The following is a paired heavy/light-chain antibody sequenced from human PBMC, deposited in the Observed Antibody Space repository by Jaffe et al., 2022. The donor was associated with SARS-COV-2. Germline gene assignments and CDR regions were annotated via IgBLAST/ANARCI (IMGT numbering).Light chain of an antibody. CDR2: DTS. CDR1: TGAVTSGHY. J-gene: IGLJ2*01. V-gene: IGLV7-46*01. Sequence: QAVVTQEPSLTVSPGGTVTLTCGSSTGAVTSGHYPYWFQQKPGQAPRTLIYDTSNKHSWTPARFSGSLLGGKAALTLSGAQPEDEAEYYCLLSYSGVVVFGGGTKLTVL. CDR3: LLSYSGVVV.
Heavy chain of an antibody. D-gene: IGHD6-19*01. Sequence: EVQLVESGGGLVKPGGSLRLSCAASGFTFSNAWMSWVRQAPGKGLEWVGRIKSKTDGGTTDYAAPVKGRFTISRDDSKNTLYLQMNSLKTEDTAVYYCTTVGEQWLFGYYYYGMDVWGQGTTVTVSS. CDR1: GFTFSNAW. V-gene: IGHV3-15*01. CDR3: TTVGEQWLFGYYYYGMDV. J-gene: IGHJ6*02. CDR2: IKSKTDGGTT.